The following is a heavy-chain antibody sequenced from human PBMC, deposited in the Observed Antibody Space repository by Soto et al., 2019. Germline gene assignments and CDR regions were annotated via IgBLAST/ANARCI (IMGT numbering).Heavy chain of an antibody. V-gene: IGHV4-30-4*01. D-gene: IGHD3-3*01. CDR1: GGSISSGDYY. CDR3: ARDRRIFGVVIPNYYYYGMDV. J-gene: IGHJ6*02. Sequence: SETLSLTCTVSGGSISSGDYYWSWVRQPPGKGLEWIGYIYYSGSTYYNPSLKSRVTISVDTSKNQFSLKLSSVTAADTAVYYCARDRRIFGVVIPNYYYYGMDVWGQGTTVTVSS. CDR2: IYYSGST.